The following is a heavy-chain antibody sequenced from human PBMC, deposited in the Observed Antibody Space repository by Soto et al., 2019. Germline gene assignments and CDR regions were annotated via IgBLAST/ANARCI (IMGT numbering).Heavy chain of an antibody. CDR2: INPSGGST. CDR3: ARDRGTAVRYERGGFDY. CDR1: GYTFTSYY. D-gene: IGHD3-16*01. Sequence: QVQLVQSGAEVKKPGASVKVSCKASGYTFTSYYMHWVRQAPGQGLEWMGIINPSGGSTSYAQKSQGRVTMTRDTSTSTGYRELSSLRSEDTAVYYCARDRGTAVRYERGGFDYWGQGTLVTVSS. J-gene: IGHJ4*02. V-gene: IGHV1-46*01.